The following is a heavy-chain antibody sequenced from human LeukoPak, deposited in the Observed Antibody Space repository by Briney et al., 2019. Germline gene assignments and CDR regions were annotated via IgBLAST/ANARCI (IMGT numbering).Heavy chain of an antibody. CDR3: ARSYCAGDCYTEYFQH. D-gene: IGHD2-21*02. V-gene: IGHV4-39*01. CDR1: GASISTHTYY. CDR2: IYYNGNT. J-gene: IGHJ1*01. Sequence: PSETLSLTCTVSGASISTHTYYWGWIRQPPGKGLEWIGSIYYNGNTYYNPSLKSRVTISVDTSNNQFSLKRRSVTAADTAVYYCARSYCAGDCYTEYFQHWGQGTLVTVSS.